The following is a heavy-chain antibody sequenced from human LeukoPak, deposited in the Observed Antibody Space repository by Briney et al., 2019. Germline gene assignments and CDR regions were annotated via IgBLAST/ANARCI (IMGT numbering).Heavy chain of an antibody. CDR3: ARDDSSSWYLSIDY. J-gene: IGHJ4*02. Sequence: GGSLRLSCAASGFIFSSYGMHWVRQAPGKGLEWVAVIWYDGSNKYYADSVKGRFTISRDNTKNTLYLQMNSLRAEDTAVYYCARDDSSSWYLSIDYWGQGTLVTVSS. CDR1: GFIFSSYG. V-gene: IGHV3-33*01. CDR2: IWYDGSNK. D-gene: IGHD6-13*01.